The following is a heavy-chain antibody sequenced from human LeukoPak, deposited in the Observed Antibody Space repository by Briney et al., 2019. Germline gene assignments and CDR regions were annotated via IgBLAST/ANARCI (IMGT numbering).Heavy chain of an antibody. CDR1: GFTFSSYG. V-gene: IGHV3-30*18. J-gene: IGHJ4*02. CDR2: ISYDGSNK. CDR3: AKDPLWSEYYFDY. Sequence: WGSLRLSCAASGFTFSSYGMHWVRQAPGKGLEWVAVISYDGSNKYYADSVKGRFTISRDNSKNTLYLQMNSLRAEDTAVYYCAKDPLWSEYYFDYWGQGTLVTVSS. D-gene: IGHD3-10*01.